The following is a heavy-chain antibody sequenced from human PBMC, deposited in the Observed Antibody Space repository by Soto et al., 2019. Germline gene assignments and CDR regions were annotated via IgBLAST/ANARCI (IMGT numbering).Heavy chain of an antibody. CDR1: GFTFSSYG. CDR3: AKGFGKLPLDH. V-gene: IGHV3-30*18. J-gene: IGHJ4*02. CDR2: ISYDGSNK. D-gene: IGHD3-10*01. Sequence: QVQLVESGGGVVQPGRSLRLSCAATGFTFSSYGMHWVRQAPGKGLEWVAVISYDGSNKYYADSVKGRFTISRDNSKNTLYPQMNSLRVEDTAVYYCAKGFGKLPLDHWGQGTLVTVSS.